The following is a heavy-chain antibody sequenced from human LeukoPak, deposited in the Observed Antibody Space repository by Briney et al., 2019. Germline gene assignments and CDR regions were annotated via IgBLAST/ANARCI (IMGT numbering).Heavy chain of an antibody. CDR2: IIPIFGTA. D-gene: IGHD5-12*01. CDR1: GGTFISYA. CDR3: ARGLSGYDSDY. Sequence: GASVKVSCKASGGTFISYAISWVRQAPGQGLEWMGGIIPIFGTANYAQKFQGRVTITADESTSTAYMELSSLRSEDTAVYYCARGLSGYDSDYWGQGTLVTVSS. V-gene: IGHV1-69*13. J-gene: IGHJ4*02.